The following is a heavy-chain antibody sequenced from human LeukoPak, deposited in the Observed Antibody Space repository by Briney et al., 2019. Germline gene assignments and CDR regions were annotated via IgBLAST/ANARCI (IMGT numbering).Heavy chain of an antibody. Sequence: SETLSLTCTVSGYSISSGYYWGWIRQPPGKGLEWIGSIYPSGSTYYYPSLKSRVTISLDTSKNQLSLKLSSVTAADTAVYYCARFSSIAAAFDYWGLGTLVTVSS. J-gene: IGHJ4*02. V-gene: IGHV4-38-2*02. D-gene: IGHD6-13*01. CDR3: ARFSSIAAAFDY. CDR2: IYPSGST. CDR1: GYSISSGYY.